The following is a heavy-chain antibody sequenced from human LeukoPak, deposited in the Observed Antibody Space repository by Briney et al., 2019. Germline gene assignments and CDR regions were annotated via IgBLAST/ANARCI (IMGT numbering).Heavy chain of an antibody. J-gene: IGHJ3*02. CDR2: IYYSGST. V-gene: IGHV4-59*08. Sequence: KPSETLSLTCTVSGGSISSYYWSWIRQPPGKGLEWIGHIYYSGSTNYNPSLKSRVTISVDKSKNQFSLKLSSVTAADTAVYYCARLYDAFDIWGQGTMVTVSS. CDR1: GGSISSYY. CDR3: ARLYDAFDI. D-gene: IGHD2-8*01.